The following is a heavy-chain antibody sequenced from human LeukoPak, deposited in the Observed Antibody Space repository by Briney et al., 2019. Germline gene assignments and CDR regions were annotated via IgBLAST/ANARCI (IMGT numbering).Heavy chain of an antibody. D-gene: IGHD3-10*01. CDR1: GFTFDNYA. CDR2: INDSGGSK. Sequence: PGGSLRLSCAASGFTFDNYAMTWVRQVPGKGLEWVSTINDSGGSKYYADSVKGRFTISRDTSKNTAYLQMNSLRAEDTAIYYCAKLFSGSGSYPDYWGQGTLVTVSS. CDR3: AKLFSGSGSYPDY. J-gene: IGHJ4*02. V-gene: IGHV3-23*01.